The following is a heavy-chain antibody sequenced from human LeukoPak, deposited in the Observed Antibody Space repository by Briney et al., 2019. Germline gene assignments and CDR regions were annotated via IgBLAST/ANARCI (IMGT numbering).Heavy chain of an antibody. D-gene: IGHD2-15*01. CDR3: AKDSCSGGSCYSNY. Sequence: GGSLRLSCAASGFTFSSYGMHWVRQAPGKGLEWVAFIRYDGSNKYYVDSVKGRFTISRDNSKNTLYLQMNSLRAGDTAVYYCAKDSCSGGSCYSNYWGQGTLVTVSS. CDR2: IRYDGSNK. CDR1: GFTFSSYG. V-gene: IGHV3-30*02. J-gene: IGHJ4*02.